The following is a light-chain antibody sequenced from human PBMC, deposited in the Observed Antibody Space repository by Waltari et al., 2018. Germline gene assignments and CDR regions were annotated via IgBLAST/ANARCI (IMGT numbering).Light chain of an antibody. J-gene: IGLJ2*01. Sequence: QSALTQPASVSGSPGQSITISCTGTNSDVGDFDFVPWYQQHPGEAPKLLIYDVSNRPSGVSHRFSGSKSGNTASLTISGLQAEDEADYYCSSYTASRALEVLFGGGTKLTVL. CDR3: SSYTASRALEVL. CDR2: DVS. CDR1: NSDVGDFDF. V-gene: IGLV2-14*03.